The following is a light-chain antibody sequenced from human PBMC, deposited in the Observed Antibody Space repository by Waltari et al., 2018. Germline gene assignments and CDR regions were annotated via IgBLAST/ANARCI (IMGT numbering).Light chain of an antibody. J-gene: IGLJ2*01. Sequence: SYVLTQPPSVSVAPGMTARITCGGNKIASKSVHWYRQRPGQAPVLVIFYDKDRPARIPERFSGSNSGTTATLTISRVEAGDEADYYCQVWDSSTSHVVFGAGTKLTVL. CDR3: QVWDSSTSHVV. CDR1: KIASKS. V-gene: IGLV3-21*01. CDR2: YDK.